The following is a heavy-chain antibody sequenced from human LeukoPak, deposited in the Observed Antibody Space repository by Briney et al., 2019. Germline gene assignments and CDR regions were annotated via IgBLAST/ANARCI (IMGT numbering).Heavy chain of an antibody. CDR3: ARWVPRYGRNYFDY. D-gene: IGHD1-1*01. Sequence: ASVKVSYKASGYTFTSYDINWVRQATGQGLEWMGWMNPNSGNTGYAQKFQGRVTMTRNTSISTAYMELSSLRSEDTAVYYCARWVPRYGRNYFDYWGQGTLVTVSS. CDR1: GYTFTSYD. V-gene: IGHV1-8*01. J-gene: IGHJ4*02. CDR2: MNPNSGNT.